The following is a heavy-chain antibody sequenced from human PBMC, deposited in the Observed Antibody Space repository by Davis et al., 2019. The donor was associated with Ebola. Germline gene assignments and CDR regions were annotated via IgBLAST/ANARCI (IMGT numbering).Heavy chain of an antibody. V-gene: IGHV3-33*08. CDR1: GFTFSSYW. Sequence: PGGSLRLSCAFSGFTFSSYWMTWVRQAPGKGLEWVAVIWYDGSNKYYADSVKGRFTISRDNSKNTLYLQMNSLRAEDTAVYYCARDPYYYGSGSQDYWGQGTLVTVSS. CDR3: ARDPYYYGSGSQDY. J-gene: IGHJ4*02. D-gene: IGHD3-10*01. CDR2: IWYDGSNK.